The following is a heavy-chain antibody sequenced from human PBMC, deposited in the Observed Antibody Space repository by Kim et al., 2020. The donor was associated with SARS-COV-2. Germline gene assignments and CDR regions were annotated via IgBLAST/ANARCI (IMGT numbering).Heavy chain of an antibody. V-gene: IGHV1-69*13. CDR1: GGTFSSYA. J-gene: IGHJ4*02. D-gene: IGHD3-10*01. Sequence: SVKVSCKASGGTFSSYAISWVRQAPGQGLEWMGGIIPIFGTANYAQKFQDRVTITADESTSTAYMELSSLRSEDTAVYYCARVENYSASGSYYDYWGQGTLVTVSS. CDR3: ARVENYSASGSYYDY. CDR2: IIPIFGTA.